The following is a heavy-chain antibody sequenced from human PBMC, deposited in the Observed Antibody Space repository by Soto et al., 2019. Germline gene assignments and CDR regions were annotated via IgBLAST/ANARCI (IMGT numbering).Heavy chain of an antibody. CDR2: IYPGDSDT. V-gene: IGHV5-51*01. CDR3: ARCGFLEWLQEYYYYYGMDV. J-gene: IGHJ6*02. D-gene: IGHD3-3*01. Sequence: PGESLKISCKGSGYSFTSYWIGWVRQMPGKGLEWMGIIYPGDSDTRYSPSFQGQVTISADKSISTAYLQWSSLKASDTAMYYCARCGFLEWLQEYYYYYGMDVSGQGTTVTVSS. CDR1: GYSFTSYW.